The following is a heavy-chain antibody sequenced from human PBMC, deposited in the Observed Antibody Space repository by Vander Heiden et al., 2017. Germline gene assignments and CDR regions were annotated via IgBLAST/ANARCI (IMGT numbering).Heavy chain of an antibody. J-gene: IGHJ4*02. V-gene: IGHV3-33*01. Sequence: QVQLVESGGGVVQPGRSLILSCAASGFPFSRYGMHWGGRAPGKGLEGVAVIWYDGSNKYYAESVKGRVTISRDNSKNTLYLQMNSRRAEDTAVYYCARETGYYYDSSGYNYFDYWGQGTLVTVSS. CDR2: IWYDGSNK. CDR3: ARETGYYYDSSGYNYFDY. CDR1: GFPFSRYG. D-gene: IGHD3-22*01.